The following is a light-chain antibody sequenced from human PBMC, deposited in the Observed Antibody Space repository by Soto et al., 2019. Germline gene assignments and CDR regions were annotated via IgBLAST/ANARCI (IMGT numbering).Light chain of an antibody. Sequence: IQMTQSPSSLSASVGDRVTITCRASQDIGDDLGWYQQKPGKAPKRLIYDAFSLQSGVPSRFSGSGSGTEFTLTIDGLQPEDFATYYCQQGYSTPSITFGQGTRLEIK. V-gene: IGKV1-17*01. CDR1: QDIGDD. CDR2: DAF. J-gene: IGKJ5*01. CDR3: QQGYSTPSIT.